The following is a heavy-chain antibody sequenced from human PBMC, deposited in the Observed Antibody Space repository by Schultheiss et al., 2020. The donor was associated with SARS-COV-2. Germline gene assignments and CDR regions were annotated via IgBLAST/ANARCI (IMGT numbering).Heavy chain of an antibody. V-gene: IGHV3-64*01. D-gene: IGHD5-18*01. CDR3: AKAFHVDTAMAPDY. CDR1: GFTFSSYG. Sequence: GGSLRLSCAASGFTFSSYGMHWVRQAPGKGLEYVSAISSNGGSTYYANSVKGRFTISRDNSKNTLYLQMGSLRAEDMAVYYCAKAFHVDTAMAPDYWGQGTLVTVSS. J-gene: IGHJ4*02. CDR2: ISSNGGST.